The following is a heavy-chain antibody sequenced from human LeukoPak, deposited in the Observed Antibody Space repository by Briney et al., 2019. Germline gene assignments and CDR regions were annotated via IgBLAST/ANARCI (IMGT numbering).Heavy chain of an antibody. CDR2: IKPDGRAQ. CDR3: ARPYGIGWFGLEH. Sequence: PGGSLRLSCAASGFTLRNYWMTWVREAPGKGLEWGANIKPDGRAQHYADSVRGRFTISRDSARNTLFLQMNSLRAEDTPVYHCARPYGIGWFGLEHLGRGTLVTVSS. V-gene: IGHV3-7*01. D-gene: IGHD6-19*01. J-gene: IGHJ4*02. CDR1: GFTLRNYW.